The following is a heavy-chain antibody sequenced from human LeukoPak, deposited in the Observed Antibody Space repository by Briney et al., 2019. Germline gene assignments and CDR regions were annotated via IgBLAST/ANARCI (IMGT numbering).Heavy chain of an antibody. V-gene: IGHV4-59*01. CDR2: IYYSGST. D-gene: IGHD3-10*01. Sequence: SETLSLTCTVSGGSISSYYWSWIRQPPGKGLEWIGYIYYSGSTNYNPSLKSRVTISVDTSKNQFSLKVTSVTAADTAVYYCVRQALWFVDHPGVDYWGQGTLVTVSS. CDR3: VRQALWFVDHPGVDY. CDR1: GGSISSYY. J-gene: IGHJ4*02.